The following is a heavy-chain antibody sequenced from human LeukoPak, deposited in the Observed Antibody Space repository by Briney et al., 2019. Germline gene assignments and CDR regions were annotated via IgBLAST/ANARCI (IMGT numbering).Heavy chain of an antibody. CDR3: AKDQGTIFGVPKDAFDI. CDR2: ISGSGGST. D-gene: IGHD3-3*01. CDR1: GFTFSSYA. J-gene: IGHJ3*02. V-gene: IGHV3-23*01. Sequence: GGSLRLSCAASGFTFSSYAMSWVRQAPGKGLEWVSAISGSGGSTYYADSVKGRFTISRDNSKNTLYLQMNSLRAEDTAVYYCAKDQGTIFGVPKDAFDIWGQGTMVTVSS.